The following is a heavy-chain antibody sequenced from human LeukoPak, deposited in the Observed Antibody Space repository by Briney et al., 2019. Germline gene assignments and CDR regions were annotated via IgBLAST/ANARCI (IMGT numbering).Heavy chain of an antibody. CDR3: ARDRGDGYYYYYYYMDV. CDR1: GYTFTDYY. V-gene: IGHV1-2*02. D-gene: IGHD4-17*01. CDR2: INPNSGGT. J-gene: IGHJ6*03. Sequence: GASVKVSCKASGYTFTDYYMHWVRQAPGQGLEWMGWINPNSGGTNYAQKFQGRVTMTRDTSISTAYMELSRLRSEDTAVYYCARDRGDGYYYYYYYMDVWGKGTTVTVSS.